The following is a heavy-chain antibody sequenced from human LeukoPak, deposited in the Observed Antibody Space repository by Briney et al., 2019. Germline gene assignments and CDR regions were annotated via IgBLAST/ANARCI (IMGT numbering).Heavy chain of an antibody. Sequence: KAGESLEISCKTSGYNFTTFWIGWVRRIPGKGLEWMGIIYPADSDTRYSASFQGQVTISADKSINTAYLHWNSLKASDTATYYCASFHISGKSYNGLHYWGQGTLITVSS. D-gene: IGHD3-10*01. J-gene: IGHJ4*02. V-gene: IGHV5-51*03. CDR3: ASFHISGKSYNGLHY. CDR2: IYPADSDT. CDR1: GYNFTTFW.